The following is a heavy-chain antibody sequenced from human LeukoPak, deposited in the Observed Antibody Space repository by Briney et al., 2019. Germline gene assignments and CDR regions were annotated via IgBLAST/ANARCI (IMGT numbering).Heavy chain of an antibody. CDR1: GGSVSSGSYY. CDR2: IYYSGST. V-gene: IGHV4-61*01. D-gene: IGHD2-2*01. CDR3: ARLTYCSSTSCYYRHAQDADV. J-gene: IGHJ6*02. Sequence: PSETLSLTCTVSGGSVSSGSYYWSWIRQPPGKGLEWIGYIYYSGSTNYNPSLKSRVTISVDTSKNQFSLKLSSVTAADTAVYYCARLTYCSSTSCYYRHAQDADVWGQGTTVTVSS.